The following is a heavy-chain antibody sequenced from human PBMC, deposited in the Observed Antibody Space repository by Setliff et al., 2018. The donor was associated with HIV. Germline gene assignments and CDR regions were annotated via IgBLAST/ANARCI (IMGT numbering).Heavy chain of an antibody. V-gene: IGHV4-38-2*01. CDR1: GYSISSGCY. J-gene: IGHJ4*02. CDR2: MYHTGST. D-gene: IGHD5-12*01. Sequence: SETLSLTCAVSGYSISSGCYWCWIRQPPGKGLEWIGSMYHTGSTYYSPSLNSRFTISVDTSKNQFSLKLMSVTAADTAVYYCARQPLYNAYDWRSYYFDYWGQGSLVTVSS. CDR3: ARQPLYNAYDWRSYYFDY.